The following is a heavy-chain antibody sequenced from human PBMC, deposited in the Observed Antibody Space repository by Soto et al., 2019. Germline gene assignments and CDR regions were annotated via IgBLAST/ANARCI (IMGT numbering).Heavy chain of an antibody. D-gene: IGHD6-6*01. V-gene: IGHV4-59*08. CDR2: IYYSGST. J-gene: IGHJ5*02. Sequence: SETLSLTCTVSGGSISSYYWSWIRQPPGKGLEWIGYIYYSGSTNYNPSLKSRVTISVDTSKNQFSLKLSSVTAADTAVYYCARHTYSSSHYLAFNWFDPWGQGTLVTVSS. CDR3: ARHTYSSSHYLAFNWFDP. CDR1: GGSISSYY.